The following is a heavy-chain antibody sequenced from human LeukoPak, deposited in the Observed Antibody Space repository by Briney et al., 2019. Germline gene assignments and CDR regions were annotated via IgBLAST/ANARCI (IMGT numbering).Heavy chain of an antibody. CDR3: ARGVTGFDP. J-gene: IGHJ5*02. D-gene: IGHD1-14*01. CDR1: GSSISGYY. Sequence: SETLSLTCTVSGSSISGYYWNWIRQPAGKGLEWIGRLHPSGATNYNPSLKSRVTISVDTSRNQFSLKLSSVTAADTAVYYCARGVTGFDPWGQGTLVTVSS. V-gene: IGHV4-4*07. CDR2: LHPSGAT.